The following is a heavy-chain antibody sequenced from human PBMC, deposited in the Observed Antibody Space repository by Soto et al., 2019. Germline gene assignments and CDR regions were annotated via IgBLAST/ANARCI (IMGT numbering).Heavy chain of an antibody. D-gene: IGHD3-10*01. CDR2: FDPEDGET. J-gene: IGHJ6*03. V-gene: IGHV1-24*01. CDR3: ARVWFGELHMTSYYYKDV. CDR1: GYTLTELS. Sequence: ASVKVSCKVSGYTLTELSMHWVRQAPGKGLEWMGGFDPEDGETIYAQKFQGRVTMTEDTSTDTAYMELSSLRSEHTAVYYCARVWFGELHMTSYYYKDVWGKGTTVTVSS.